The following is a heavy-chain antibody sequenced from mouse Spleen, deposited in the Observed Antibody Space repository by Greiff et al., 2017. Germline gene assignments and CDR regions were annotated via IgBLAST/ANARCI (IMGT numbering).Heavy chain of an antibody. D-gene: IGHD1-2*01. CDR1: GFTFSDYG. CDR2: ISSGSSTI. V-gene: IGHV5-17*01. CDR3: ARGRRLLTGTGLDY. J-gene: IGHJ2*01. Sequence: EVKLMESGGGLVKPGGSLKLSCAASGFTFSDYGMHWVRQAPEKGLEWVAYISSGSSTIYYADTVKGRFTISRDNAKNTLFLQMTSLRSEDTAMYYCARGRRLLTGTGLDYWGQGTTLTVSS.